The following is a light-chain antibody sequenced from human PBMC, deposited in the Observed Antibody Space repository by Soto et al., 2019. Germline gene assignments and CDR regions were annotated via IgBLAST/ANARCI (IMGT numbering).Light chain of an antibody. Sequence: DMQMTQSPSSVSASVGDRVTITCRASQGISNWLAWYQQKPGKAPNLLIYAASSLQSGVPSRVSGCGSGTDFTLTIRSLQPEDFATYYCQQANSFPWTFGQGTKVEIK. J-gene: IGKJ1*01. CDR3: QQANSFPWT. CDR2: AAS. V-gene: IGKV1-12*01. CDR1: QGISNW.